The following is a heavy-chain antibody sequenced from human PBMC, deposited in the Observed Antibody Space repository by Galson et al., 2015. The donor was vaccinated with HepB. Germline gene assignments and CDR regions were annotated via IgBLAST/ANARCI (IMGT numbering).Heavy chain of an antibody. Sequence: SLRLSCAASGFTFSSYAVSWVRQAPGKGLEWVATLSASGGTTYYADSVKGRFTISRDNSKNTRFLQLNSLRAEDTAVYYCAKASGTAMVLRVCFDSWGQGTLVTVSS. V-gene: IGHV3-23*01. CDR3: AKASGTAMVLRVCFDS. CDR2: LSASGGTT. CDR1: GFTFSSYA. D-gene: IGHD5-18*01. J-gene: IGHJ4*02.